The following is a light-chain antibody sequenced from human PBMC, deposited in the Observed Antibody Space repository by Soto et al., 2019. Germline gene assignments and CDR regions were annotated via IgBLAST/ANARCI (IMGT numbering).Light chain of an antibody. CDR2: GAS. CDR1: QSVSSSY. CDR3: QQYGSSST. J-gene: IGKJ5*01. V-gene: IGKV3-20*01. Sequence: EIVLPQSPGTLSLSPWERATLSCRASQSVSSSYLAWYQQKPGQAPRLLIYGASSRPTGIPDRFSGSGSGTDFTITISRLEPEDFAVYYCQQYGSSSTFGQGTRLEIK.